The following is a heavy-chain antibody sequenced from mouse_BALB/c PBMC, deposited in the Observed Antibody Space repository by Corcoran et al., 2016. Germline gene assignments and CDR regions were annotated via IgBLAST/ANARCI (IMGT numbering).Heavy chain of an antibody. CDR2: IDPANGNT. J-gene: IGHJ1*01. CDR3: ANWDWYFDV. D-gene: IGHD4-1*01. CDR1: GFNIKDTY. Sequence: EVQLQQSGAELVKPXASVKLSCTASGFNIKDTYMHWVKQRPDHGLEWIGRIDPANGNTKYDPKFQGKATIKADTSSNKAYLQLSSLTSEDTAVYYCANWDWYFDVWGAXTMVTVSS. V-gene: IGHV14-3*02.